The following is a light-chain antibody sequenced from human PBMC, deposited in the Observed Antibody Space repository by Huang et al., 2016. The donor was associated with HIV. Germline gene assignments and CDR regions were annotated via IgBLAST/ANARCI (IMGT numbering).Light chain of an antibody. J-gene: IGKJ3*01. V-gene: IGKV3-15*01. CDR1: QSVTSN. CDR3: QQYNNWPLFT. Sequence: EIVMTQSPATLSVSPGERATLSCRASQSVTSNFAWYQQKPGQAPRLLIYGASTRATGIPARFSGSGSGTEFTLSISSLQSEDSAVYYCQQYNNWPLFTFGPGTKVDIK. CDR2: GAS.